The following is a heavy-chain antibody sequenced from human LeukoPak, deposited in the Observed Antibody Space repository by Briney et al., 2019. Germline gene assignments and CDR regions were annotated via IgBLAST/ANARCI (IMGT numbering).Heavy chain of an antibody. CDR1: GGSISSYY. D-gene: IGHD5-24*01. J-gene: IGHJ6*03. CDR3: ARESRDYYYYYMDV. V-gene: IGHV4-59*01. CDR2: IDYRGSS. Sequence: PSETLSLTCTDSGGSISSYYWSWIRPPPGTGLGWIGYIDYRGSSIYNPSLKSRVTISVDTSKNQSSLKLGSVTAADTAVYYCARESRDYYYYYMDVWGKGTTVTVSS.